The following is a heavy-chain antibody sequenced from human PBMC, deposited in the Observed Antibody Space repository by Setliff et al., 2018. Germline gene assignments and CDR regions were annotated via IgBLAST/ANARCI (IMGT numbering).Heavy chain of an antibody. V-gene: IGHV3-11*04. CDR2: ISYVVGVT. CDR3: ARDLIRGAPNWFDP. D-gene: IGHD3-10*01. Sequence: GGSLRLSCEASGISFSDHFMSWIRQAPGKGLEWVSFISYVVGVTYYGDSVKGRFTISRDNARRAVYLQMNSLGVDDTAVYYCARDLIRGAPNWFDPWGQGTLVTVSS. CDR1: GISFSDHF. J-gene: IGHJ5*02.